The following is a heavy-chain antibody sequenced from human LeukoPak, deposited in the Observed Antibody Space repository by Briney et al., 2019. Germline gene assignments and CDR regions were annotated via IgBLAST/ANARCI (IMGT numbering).Heavy chain of an antibody. CDR3: AREWELLPDY. V-gene: IGHV3-7*01. J-gene: IGHJ4*02. D-gene: IGHD1-26*01. Sequence: PGGSVRLSCAASGFTFSGYCMSWVRQAPGKGLEWVANIKQDGSEKYYVDSVKGRFTISRDNAKNSLCLQMNSLRAEDTAVYYCAREWELLPDYWGQGTLVTVSS. CDR2: IKQDGSEK. CDR1: GFTFSGYC.